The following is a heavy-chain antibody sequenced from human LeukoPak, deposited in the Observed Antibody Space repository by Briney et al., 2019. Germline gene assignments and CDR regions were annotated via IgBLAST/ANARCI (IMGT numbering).Heavy chain of an antibody. V-gene: IGHV4-59*01. CDR3: AISITGTTPWFDY. J-gene: IGHJ4*02. CDR1: GGSISSYY. D-gene: IGHD1-7*01. CDR2: IYYSGST. Sequence: SETLSLTCTVSGGSISSYYWSWIRQPPGKGLEWIGHIYYSGSTNYNPSLKSRVTISVDTSKNQFSLKLSSVTAADTAVYYCAISITGTTPWFDYWGQGTLVTVSS.